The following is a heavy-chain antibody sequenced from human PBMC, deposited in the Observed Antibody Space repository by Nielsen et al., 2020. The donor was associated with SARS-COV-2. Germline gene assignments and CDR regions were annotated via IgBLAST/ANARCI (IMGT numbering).Heavy chain of an antibody. J-gene: IGHJ4*02. CDR1: EFTFSNYA. V-gene: IGHV3-23*01. CDR3: AKVGGSIGYFPDY. D-gene: IGHD3-22*01. Sequence: GGSLRLSCAASEFTFSNYAMSWVRQTPGKGLEWVSDISAGGSSTYNADSVRGRFTISRDQSKNTVYLQMNALRAEDTAIYYCAKVGGSIGYFPDYWGQGTLVAVSS. CDR2: ISAGGSST.